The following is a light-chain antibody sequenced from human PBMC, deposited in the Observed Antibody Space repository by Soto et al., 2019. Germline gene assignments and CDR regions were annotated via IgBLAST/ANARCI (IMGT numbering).Light chain of an antibody. CDR3: CSYGGGNNFYV. J-gene: IGLJ1*01. CDR1: SSDIGTYDY. V-gene: IGLV2-8*01. Sequence: QSALTQPPSASGSPGQSVTISCTGTSSDIGTYDYVSWYQHLPDKAPKLIIYEVSKRPSGVPDRFSGSKSGNTASLTVSGLQAEDEGDYYCCSYGGGNNFYVFGTGTKV. CDR2: EVS.